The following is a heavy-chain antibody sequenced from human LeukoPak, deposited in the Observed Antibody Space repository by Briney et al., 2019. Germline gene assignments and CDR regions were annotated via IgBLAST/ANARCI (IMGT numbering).Heavy chain of an antibody. J-gene: IGHJ4*02. D-gene: IGHD4/OR15-4a*01. V-gene: IGHV4-30-4*01. CDR1: GGSISSGDYY. Sequence: SETLSLTCTVSGGSISSGDYYRSWIRQPPGKGLEWIGYIYYSGSTYYNPSLKSRVTMSVDTSKNQFSLKLSSVTAADTAVYYCARELTYADYWGQGTLVTVSS. CDR2: IYYSGST. CDR3: ARELTYADY.